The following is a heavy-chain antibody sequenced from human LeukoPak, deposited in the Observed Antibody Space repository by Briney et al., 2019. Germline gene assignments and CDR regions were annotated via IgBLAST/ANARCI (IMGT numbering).Heavy chain of an antibody. CDR1: GGAISSYY. Sequence: SETLSLTCIVSGGAISSYYWSWIRQPPGKGLEWIGYIYYSGSTNYNPSLKSRVTISVDTSKNQFSLKLSSVTAADTAVYYCARETGVQWLAWFDPRGQGTLVTVSS. V-gene: IGHV4-59*01. D-gene: IGHD6-19*01. J-gene: IGHJ5*02. CDR3: ARETGVQWLAWFDP. CDR2: IYYSGST.